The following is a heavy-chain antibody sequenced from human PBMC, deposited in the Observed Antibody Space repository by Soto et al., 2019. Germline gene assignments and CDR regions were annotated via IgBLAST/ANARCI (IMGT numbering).Heavy chain of an antibody. J-gene: IGHJ3*02. CDR3: ARVSGLGQAAFDI. D-gene: IGHD1-1*01. V-gene: IGHV3-64*01. CDR1: GFTLSDYS. CDR2: ISYKGDTT. Sequence: SGGSLRLSCAASGFTLSDYSMHWVRQAAGKGLEYVSAISYKGDTTYYANSVKGRFTISRDNSKNTLYLQMGSLRAEDMAVYYCARVSGLGQAAFDIWGQGTMVTVSS.